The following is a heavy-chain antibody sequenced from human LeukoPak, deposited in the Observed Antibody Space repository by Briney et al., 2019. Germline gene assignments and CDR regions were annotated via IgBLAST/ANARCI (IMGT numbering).Heavy chain of an antibody. CDR1: GGSISSSSYY. CDR3: AAKYSSGWYSDY. J-gene: IGHJ4*02. V-gene: IGHV4-39*07. CDR2: IYYSGST. Sequence: PSETLSLTCTVSGGSISSSSYYWGWIRQPPGKGLEWIGSIYYSGSTYYNPSLKSRVTISVDTSKNQFSLKLSSVTAADTAVYYCAAKYSSGWYSDYWGQGTLVTVSS. D-gene: IGHD6-19*01.